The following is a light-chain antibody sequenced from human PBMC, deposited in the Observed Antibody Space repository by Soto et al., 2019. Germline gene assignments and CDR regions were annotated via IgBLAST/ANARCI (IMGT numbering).Light chain of an antibody. CDR1: QTIGSW. V-gene: IGKV1-5*03. CDR2: KAS. CDR3: LQDYNYPYT. Sequence: DIQMTQSPSTLSGSVGDRVTMTCRASQTIGSWLAWYQQKPGKAPKLLIYKASTLKSGVPSRFSGSGSGTEFTLTISSLQPDDFATYYCLQDYNYPYTFGQGTKVDI. J-gene: IGKJ2*01.